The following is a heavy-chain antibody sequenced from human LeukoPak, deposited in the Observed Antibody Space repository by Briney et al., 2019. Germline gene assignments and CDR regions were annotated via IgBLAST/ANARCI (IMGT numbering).Heavy chain of an antibody. J-gene: IGHJ5*02. CDR3: ARRQTGQSGSYFSWFDP. Sequence: ASVKVSCKASGYTFTSYDINWVRQATGQGLEWMGWMNPNSGNTGYAQKFQGRVTITRNTSISTAYMGLSSLRSEDTAVYYCARRQTGQSGSYFSWFDPWGQGTLVTVSS. D-gene: IGHD1-26*01. CDR1: GYTFTSYD. V-gene: IGHV1-8*03. CDR2: MNPNSGNT.